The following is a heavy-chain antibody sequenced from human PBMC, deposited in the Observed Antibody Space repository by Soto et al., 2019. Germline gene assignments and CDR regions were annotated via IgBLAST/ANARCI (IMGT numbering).Heavy chain of an antibody. D-gene: IGHD3-22*01. J-gene: IGHJ6*02. CDR1: GFTFSSYG. V-gene: IGHV3-33*01. Sequence: GGSLRLSCAASGFTFSSYGMHWVRQAPGKGLEWVAVIWYDGSNKYYADSVKGRFTISRDNSKNTLYLQMNSLRAEDTAVYYCARVLYYYDSSGYSYYYYYGMDVWGQGTTVTVSS. CDR3: ARVLYYYDSSGYSYYYYYGMDV. CDR2: IWYDGSNK.